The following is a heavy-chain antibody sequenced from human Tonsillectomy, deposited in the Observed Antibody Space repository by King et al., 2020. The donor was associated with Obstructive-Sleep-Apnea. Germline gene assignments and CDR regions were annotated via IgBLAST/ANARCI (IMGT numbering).Heavy chain of an antibody. CDR1: GYSFASYW. D-gene: IGHD6-19*01. V-gene: IGHV5-51*01. CDR2: IYPGDSDT. J-gene: IGHJ5*02. CDR3: AGRGGVAGTLVWFDP. Sequence: VQLVESGAEVKKPGESLKISCKGSGYSFASYWIAWVRQMPGKGLEWMGIIYPGDSDTRYSPSFQGQVTIAADKSISTAHLEWSSLKASDTAMYNCAGRGGVAGTLVWFDPWGQGTLVTVSS.